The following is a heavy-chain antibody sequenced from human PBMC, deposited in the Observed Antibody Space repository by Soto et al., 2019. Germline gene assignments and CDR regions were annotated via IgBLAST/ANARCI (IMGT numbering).Heavy chain of an antibody. CDR3: ARRRRTIFGVVIITYYYYYMDV. CDR2: IKQDGSEK. D-gene: IGHD3-3*01. V-gene: IGHV3-7*01. Sequence: GVSLRLSCAASGFTFSSYWMSWVRQAPGKGLEWVANIKQDGSEKYYVDSVKGRLTISRDNAKNSLYLQMNSLRAEDTAVYYCARRRRTIFGVVIITYYYYYMDVWGKGTTVTVSS. CDR1: GFTFSSYW. J-gene: IGHJ6*03.